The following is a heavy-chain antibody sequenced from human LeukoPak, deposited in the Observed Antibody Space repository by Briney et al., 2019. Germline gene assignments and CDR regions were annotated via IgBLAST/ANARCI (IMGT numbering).Heavy chain of an antibody. Sequence: ASVKVSCKASGYTFTSYGISWVRQAPGQGLEWMGWISAYNGNTNYAQKLQGRVTMTTDTSTSTAYMELRSLRSDDTAVYYCARDYRRYSSGWYDYWGQGTLVTVSS. V-gene: IGHV1-18*01. CDR2: ISAYNGNT. J-gene: IGHJ4*02. D-gene: IGHD6-19*01. CDR3: ARDYRRYSSGWYDY. CDR1: GYTFTSYG.